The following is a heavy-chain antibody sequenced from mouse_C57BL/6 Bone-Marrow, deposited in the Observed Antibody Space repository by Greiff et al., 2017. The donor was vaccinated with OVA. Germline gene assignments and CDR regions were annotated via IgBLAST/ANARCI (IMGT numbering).Heavy chain of an antibody. CDR3: AYDYDEGTWFAY. Sequence: LQESGAELVRPGASVTLSCKASGYTFTDYEMHWVKQTPVHGLEWIGAIDPETGGTAYNQKFKGKAILTADKSSSTAYMELRSLTSEDSAVYYCAYDYDEGTWFAYWGQGTLVTVSA. V-gene: IGHV1-15*01. J-gene: IGHJ3*01. D-gene: IGHD2-4*01. CDR2: IDPETGGT. CDR1: GYTFTDYE.